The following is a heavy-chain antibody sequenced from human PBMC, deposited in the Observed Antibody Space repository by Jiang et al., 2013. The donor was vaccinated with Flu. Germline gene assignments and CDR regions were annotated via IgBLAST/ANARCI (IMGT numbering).Heavy chain of an antibody. D-gene: IGHD6-13*01. V-gene: IGHV4-59*01. J-gene: IGHJ4*02. CDR1: GVSITSYY. CDR2: IYYSGST. Sequence: SGLVKPSETLSLTCTVSGVSITSYYFNWLRQPPGKGLEWIGYIYYSGSTNYNPSLKSRVTISLDTSKNQFSLKLSSVTAADAAVYYCARARAPEVAAYYFDSWGRGTLVTVSS. CDR3: ARARAPEVAAYYFDS.